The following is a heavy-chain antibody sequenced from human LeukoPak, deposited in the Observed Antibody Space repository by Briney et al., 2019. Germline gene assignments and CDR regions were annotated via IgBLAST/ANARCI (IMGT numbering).Heavy chain of an antibody. J-gene: IGHJ4*02. CDR3: ARVMDHGYSDY. Sequence: SETLSLTCTVSGGSVSGYFWSWMRQPPGGGLEFIGYIFYSGSTKYNPSLKSRVTISVDTSQNHFSLELSSVTAADTAVYYCARVMDHGYSDYWGQGTLVTVSS. D-gene: IGHD3-22*01. CDR1: GGSVSGYF. V-gene: IGHV4-59*02. CDR2: IFYSGST.